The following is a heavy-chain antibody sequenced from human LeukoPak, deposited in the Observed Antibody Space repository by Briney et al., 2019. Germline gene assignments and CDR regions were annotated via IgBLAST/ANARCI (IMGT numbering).Heavy chain of an antibody. J-gene: IGHJ6*03. D-gene: IGHD2-2*01. Sequence: SETLSLTCTVSGGSISSSSYYWGWIRQPPGKGLEWIGDIYYSGSTNYNPSLKSRVTISVDTSKNQFSLKLSSVTAADTAVYYCARERVTIVVVPAAMSRLVNYYYYYYMDVWGKGTTVTISS. CDR2: IYYSGST. CDR3: ARERVTIVVVPAAMSRLVNYYYYYYMDV. CDR1: GGSISSSSYY. V-gene: IGHV4-39*07.